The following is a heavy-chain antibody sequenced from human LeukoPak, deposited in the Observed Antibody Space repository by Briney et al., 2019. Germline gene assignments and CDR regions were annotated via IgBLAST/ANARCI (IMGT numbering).Heavy chain of an antibody. D-gene: IGHD2-21*02. J-gene: IGHJ4*02. V-gene: IGHV3-66*01. Sequence: PGGSLRLSCAASGFTVSSNYMSWVRQAPGKGLEWVSVIYSGGNTYYADSVRGRFSISRDNSKNTLYLQMSSLRAEDTAMYYCARGPGLNIGGVTDLDYGGQEPLVTVSS. CDR3: ARGPGLNIGGVTDLDY. CDR1: GFTVSSNY. CDR2: IYSGGNT.